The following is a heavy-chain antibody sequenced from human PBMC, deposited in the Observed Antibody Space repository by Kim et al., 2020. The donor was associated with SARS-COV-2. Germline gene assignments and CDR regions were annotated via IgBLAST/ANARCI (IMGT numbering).Heavy chain of an antibody. Sequence: ASVKVSCKASGYTFTSYGISWVRQAPGQGLEWMGWISAYNGNTNYAQKLQGRVTMTTDTSTSTAYMELRSLRSDDTAVYYCARVDGVAVATARYGMDVWGQGTTVTVSS. D-gene: IGHD5-12*01. J-gene: IGHJ6*02. CDR3: ARVDGVAVATARYGMDV. V-gene: IGHV1-18*01. CDR2: ISAYNGNT. CDR1: GYTFTSYG.